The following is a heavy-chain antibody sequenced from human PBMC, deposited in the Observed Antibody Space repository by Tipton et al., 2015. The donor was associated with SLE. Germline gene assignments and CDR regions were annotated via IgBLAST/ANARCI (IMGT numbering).Heavy chain of an antibody. CDR1: GFSFISYA. CDR2: IYSAGST. J-gene: IGHJ4*01. V-gene: IGHV3-23*03. CDR3: AKDTDFDY. Sequence: SLRLSCAASGFSFISYAMNWVRQAPGKGLEWVSLIYSAGSTSYADSVKGRFTVSRDTSKNTLYLQMNSLRAEDTAVYYCAKDTDFDYWGHGSLVTVSS.